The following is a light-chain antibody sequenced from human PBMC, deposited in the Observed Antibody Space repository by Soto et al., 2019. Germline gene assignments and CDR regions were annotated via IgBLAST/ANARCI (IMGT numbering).Light chain of an antibody. J-gene: IGLJ1*01. CDR3: AAWDDKVYV. CDR1: SSNIGRNP. CDR2: LNT. V-gene: IGLV1-44*01. Sequence: QSVLTQAPSASGTPGQRVTVSCSGGSSNIGRNPVSWYQKFPGTAPKLLISLNTQRPSGVPDRFSGSKSGTSASLAISGLRSEDEADYHCAAWDDKVYVFGTASKVTVL.